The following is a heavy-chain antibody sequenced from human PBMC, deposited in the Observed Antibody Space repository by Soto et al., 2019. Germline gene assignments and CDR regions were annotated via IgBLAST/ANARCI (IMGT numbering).Heavy chain of an antibody. CDR3: ASGSQLYPSLFDP. D-gene: IGHD1-26*01. CDR2: VYYSGSA. J-gene: IGHJ5*02. V-gene: IGHV4-59*01. Sequence: SETLSLTCTVSGGSIRDYFWTWIRQPPGKGLEWIGYVYYSGSANYNPSLMSRVSISLDPSKKQFSLQLTSVTAADTAVYYCASGSQLYPSLFDPWGQGTLVTVS. CDR1: GGSIRDYF.